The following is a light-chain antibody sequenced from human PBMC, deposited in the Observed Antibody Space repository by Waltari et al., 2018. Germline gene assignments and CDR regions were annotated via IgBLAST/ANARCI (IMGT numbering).Light chain of an antibody. CDR2: VDT. Sequence: SYELTQPPSVSVSPGQTARITCSGSALPRKYAFWYQQKSGPAPVLVIYVDTKRPSGIPRGFSGSTSGTTNTLTIIGAQVEDDADYYCYSTDGGGTHNGVFGGGTKLTVL. V-gene: IGLV3-10*01. CDR1: ALPRKY. CDR3: YSTDGGGTHNGV. J-gene: IGLJ3*02.